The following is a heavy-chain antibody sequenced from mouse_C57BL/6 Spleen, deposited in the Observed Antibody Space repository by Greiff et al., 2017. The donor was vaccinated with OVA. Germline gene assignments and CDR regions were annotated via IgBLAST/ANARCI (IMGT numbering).Heavy chain of an antibody. J-gene: IGHJ2*01. CDR2: IDPETGGT. CDR3: TRGIYYYGSYFDY. CDR1: GYTFTDYE. Sequence: QVQLQQSGAELVRPGASVTLSCKASGYTFTDYEMHWVKQTPVHGLEWIGAIDPETGGTAYNQKFKGKAILTADKSSSTAYMELRSLTSEDSAVYYCTRGIYYYGSYFDYWGQGTTLTVSS. V-gene: IGHV1-15*01. D-gene: IGHD1-1*01.